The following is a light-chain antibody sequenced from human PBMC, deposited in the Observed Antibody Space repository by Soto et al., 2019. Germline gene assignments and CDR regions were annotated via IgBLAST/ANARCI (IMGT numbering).Light chain of an antibody. CDR3: QQLSNWPR. Sequence: EIVLTQSPATLSLSPGERATLSCRASQSVSSYLAWYQQKPGQAPRLLIYDASNRATGIPARFSGSGSGPDFTLTISSLEPEDFAVYYCQQLSNWPRFGQGTKLEIK. V-gene: IGKV3-11*01. CDR1: QSVSSY. J-gene: IGKJ2*03. CDR2: DAS.